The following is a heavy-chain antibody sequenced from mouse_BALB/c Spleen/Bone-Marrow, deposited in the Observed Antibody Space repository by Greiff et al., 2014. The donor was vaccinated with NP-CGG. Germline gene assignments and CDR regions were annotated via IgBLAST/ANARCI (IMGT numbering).Heavy chain of an antibody. Sequence: VQLQESGPPLLRPGASVKLSCKASGYSFTSYWMNWVKQRPEQGLEWIGVIDPYASETHYNQEFKDNAILTVDKSSSTAYMQVSSLTSEDYMLSYSTKRADYDGYYVSFAVDYWGQGISV. V-gene: IGHV1-74*04. CDR1: GYSFTSYW. CDR3: TKRADYDGYYVSFAVDY. D-gene: IGHD2-3*01. CDR2: IDPYASET. J-gene: IGHJ4*01.